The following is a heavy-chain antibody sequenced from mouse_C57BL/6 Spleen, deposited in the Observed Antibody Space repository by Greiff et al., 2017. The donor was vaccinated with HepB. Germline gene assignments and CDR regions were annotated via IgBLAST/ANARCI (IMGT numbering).Heavy chain of an antibody. CDR3: VREVLTYYGSSYGYFDV. CDR1: GFSFNTYA. D-gene: IGHD1-1*01. Sequence: DVHLVESGGGLVQPKGSLKLSCAASGFSFNTYAMNWVRQAPGKGLEWVARIRSKSNNYATYYADSVKDRFTISRDDSESMLYLQMNNLKTEDTAMYYCVREVLTYYGSSYGYFDVWGTGTTVTVSS. CDR2: IRSKSNNYAT. V-gene: IGHV10-1*01. J-gene: IGHJ1*03.